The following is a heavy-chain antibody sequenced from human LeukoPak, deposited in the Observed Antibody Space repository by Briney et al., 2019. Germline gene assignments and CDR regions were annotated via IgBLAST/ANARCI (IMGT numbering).Heavy chain of an antibody. CDR1: GGSLSSGSYY. V-gene: IGHV4-61*01. D-gene: IGHD3-3*01. J-gene: IGHJ6*02. CDR2: IYYSGST. CDR3: AREGPSFWSGPDYGMDV. Sequence: SETLSLPFTVYGGSLSSGSYYWSWVRPPPGKGLELIGYIYYSGSTNYNPSLKSRVTISVDTSKNQFSLKLSSVTAADTAVYYCAREGPSFWSGPDYGMDVWGQGTTVTVSS.